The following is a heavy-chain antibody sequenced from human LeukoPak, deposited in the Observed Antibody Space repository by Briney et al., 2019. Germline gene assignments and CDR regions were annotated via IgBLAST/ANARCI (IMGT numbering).Heavy chain of an antibody. D-gene: IGHD5-18*01. Sequence: SETLSLTCTGCDYSISSVYYWGWILQPPGKGLEWVGSIYHSGRTYFNPSLKSRVTISVDTSKNQFSLKLSSVTAADTAVYYCAREVDTAMVVYFDYWGQGTLVTVSS. V-gene: IGHV4-38-2*02. CDR2: IYHSGRT. J-gene: IGHJ4*02. CDR3: AREVDTAMVVYFDY. CDR1: DYSISSVYY.